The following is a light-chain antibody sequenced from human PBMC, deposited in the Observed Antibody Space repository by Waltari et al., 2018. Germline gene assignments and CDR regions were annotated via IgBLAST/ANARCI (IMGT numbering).Light chain of an antibody. CDR3: SSYISSSTLEL. CDR2: DVS. V-gene: IGLV2-14*03. J-gene: IGLJ2*01. Sequence: QSALTQPASVSGSPGQSITISCTGTSSDVGAYNDVSWYQQHPGKAPKLIIFDVSNRPSGVSNRFSGSKSGNTASLTISGLQAEDGADYYCSSYISSSTLELFGGGTSLTVL. CDR1: SSDVGAYND.